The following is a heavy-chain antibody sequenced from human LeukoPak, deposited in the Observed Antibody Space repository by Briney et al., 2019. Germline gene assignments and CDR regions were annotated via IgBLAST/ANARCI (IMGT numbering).Heavy chain of an antibody. D-gene: IGHD3-3*01. CDR3: ARDGLRSLDY. V-gene: IGHV4-31*03. CDR2: IYYGGST. CDR1: GGSISSGGYY. Sequence: PSQTLSLTCTVSGGSISSGGYYWSWIRQHPGKGLEWIGYIYYGGSTYYNPSLKSRVTISVDTSKNQFSLKLSSVTAADTAVYYCARDGLRSLDYWGQGTLVTVSS. J-gene: IGHJ4*02.